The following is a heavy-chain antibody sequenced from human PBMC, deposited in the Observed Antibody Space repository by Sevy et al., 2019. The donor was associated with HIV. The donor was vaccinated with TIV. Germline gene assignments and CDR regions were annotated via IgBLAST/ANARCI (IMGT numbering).Heavy chain of an antibody. J-gene: IGHJ5*02. CDR2: ISSSGSTI. D-gene: IGHD3-10*01. Sequence: GGSLRLSCAASGFTFSDYYMSWIRQAPGKGLEWVSYISSSGSTIYYADSVKGRFTISRDNAKNSLYLQMNSLRAEDTAVYYWARERPFYGSGSYALGWFDPWGQGTLVTVSS. V-gene: IGHV3-11*01. CDR3: ARERPFYGSGSYALGWFDP. CDR1: GFTFSDYY.